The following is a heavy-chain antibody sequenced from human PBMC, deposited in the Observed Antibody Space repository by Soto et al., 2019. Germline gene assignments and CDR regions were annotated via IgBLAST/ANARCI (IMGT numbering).Heavy chain of an antibody. CDR3: ARDRGNPVTPNDY. CDR1: GFTFNEYY. V-gene: IGHV3-11*06. CDR2: ISSTGIYT. J-gene: IGHJ4*02. Sequence: GGSLRLSCVASGFTFNEYYMTWIRQAPGKGLEGISDISSTGIYTNYADSVKGRFPIFRHNAKTSLYLQMHSLRPEDTAVYYCARDRGNPVTPNDYWGQGTLVTVSS. D-gene: IGHD4-17*01.